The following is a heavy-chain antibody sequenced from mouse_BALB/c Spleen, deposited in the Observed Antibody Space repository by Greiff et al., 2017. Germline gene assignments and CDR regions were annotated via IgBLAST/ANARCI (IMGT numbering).Heavy chain of an antibody. CDR3: ARGIYYGYDESWFAY. Sequence: EVQRVESGPELVKPGASMKISCKASGYSFTGYTMNWVKQSHGKNLEWIGLINPYNGGTSYNQKFKGKATLTVDKSSSTAYMELLSLTSEDSAVYYCARGIYYGYDESWFAYWGQGTLVTVSA. J-gene: IGHJ3*01. CDR2: INPYNGGT. CDR1: GYSFTGYT. V-gene: IGHV1-18*01. D-gene: IGHD2-2*01.